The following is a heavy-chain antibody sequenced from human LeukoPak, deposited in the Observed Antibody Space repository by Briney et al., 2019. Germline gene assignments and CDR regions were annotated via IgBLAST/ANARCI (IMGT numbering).Heavy chain of an antibody. Sequence: GGSLRLSCAASGFTFSSYEMNWVRQAPGKGLEWVSYISSSGSTIYYADSVKGRFTISRDNAKNSLYLQMNSLRAEDTAVYYCARVRALADAFDIWGQGTVVTVSS. CDR1: GFTFSSYE. D-gene: IGHD4-17*01. V-gene: IGHV3-48*03. CDR2: ISSSGSTI. J-gene: IGHJ3*02. CDR3: ARVRALADAFDI.